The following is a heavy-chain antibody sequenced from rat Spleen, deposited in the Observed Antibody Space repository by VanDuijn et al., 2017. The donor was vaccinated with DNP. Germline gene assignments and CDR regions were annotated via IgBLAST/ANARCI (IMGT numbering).Heavy chain of an antibody. Sequence: EVQLVESGGGLVRPGNSLRLSCAASGFIFSDYAMAWVRQSPKMGLEWVATIIYDGGRTYYRDSVKGRFTISRDNAKNTLYLQMDSLMSEDTATYCCTSHHTTGDFDYWGQGVMVTVSS. CDR3: TSHHTTGDFDY. D-gene: IGHD1-7*01. J-gene: IGHJ2*01. V-gene: IGHV5S10*01. CDR2: IIYDGGRT. CDR1: GFIFSDYA.